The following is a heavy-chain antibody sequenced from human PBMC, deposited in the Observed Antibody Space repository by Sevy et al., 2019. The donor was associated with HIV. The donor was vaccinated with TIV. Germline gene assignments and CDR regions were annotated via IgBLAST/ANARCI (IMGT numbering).Heavy chain of an antibody. CDR1: GFTFSDYY. D-gene: IGHD3-22*01. V-gene: IGHV3-11*01. CDR2: ISRSGSTI. CDR3: ARENTMIEEPGWFDP. Sequence: GGSLRLSCAASGFTFSDYYMSWIRQAPGKGLEWVSYISRSGSTINYADSLKGRFTISGDNAKNSLYLQINSLRAEDTAVYYCARENTMIEEPGWFDPWGQGTLVTVSS. J-gene: IGHJ5*02.